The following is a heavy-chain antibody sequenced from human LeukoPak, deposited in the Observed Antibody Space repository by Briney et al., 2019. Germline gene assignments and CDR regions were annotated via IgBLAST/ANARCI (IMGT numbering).Heavy chain of an antibody. Sequence: PSETLSLTCAVYGGSFSGYYWSWIRQPPGKGLEWIGEINHSGSTNYNPSLKSRVSISIDTSMSQFSLKLSSVTAADTAVYYCAREYSSLNHFYYYGMDVWGQGTTVTVSS. CDR3: AREYSSLNHFYYYGMDV. CDR2: INHSGST. CDR1: GGSFSGYY. D-gene: IGHD6-19*01. V-gene: IGHV4-34*01. J-gene: IGHJ6*02.